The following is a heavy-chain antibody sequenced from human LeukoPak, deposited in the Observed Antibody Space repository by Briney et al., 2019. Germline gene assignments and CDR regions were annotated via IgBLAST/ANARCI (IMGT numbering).Heavy chain of an antibody. D-gene: IGHD2-15*01. Sequence: GGSLRLSCAASGFTFSSYAMSWVRQAPGKGLEWVSLISWDGGSTYYADSVKGRFTISRDNSKNSLYLQMNSLRTEDTALYYCVKALGYCSGGSCYFDYWGQGTLVTVSS. V-gene: IGHV3-43*02. J-gene: IGHJ4*02. CDR1: GFTFSSYA. CDR3: VKALGYCSGGSCYFDY. CDR2: ISWDGGST.